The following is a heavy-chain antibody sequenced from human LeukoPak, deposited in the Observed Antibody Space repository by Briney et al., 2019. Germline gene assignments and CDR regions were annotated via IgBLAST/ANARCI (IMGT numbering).Heavy chain of an antibody. V-gene: IGHV4-61*02. CDR1: GGSISSGNYY. D-gene: IGHD3-22*01. J-gene: IGHJ4*02. CDR2: IWADGAP. Sequence: SETLSLTCTVSGGSISSGNYYWSWIRQPAGQGLEWIGRIWADGAPTYRPSLKSRVSISIDVSKNQFSLRLTSVTAADTAVYYCARGSDSRGYQFMGFDSWGQGTLVTVSS. CDR3: ARGSDSRGYQFMGFDS.